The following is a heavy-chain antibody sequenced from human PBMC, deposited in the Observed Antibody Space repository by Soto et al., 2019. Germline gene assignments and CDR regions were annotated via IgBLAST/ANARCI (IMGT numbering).Heavy chain of an antibody. J-gene: IGHJ5*02. Sequence: QVQLQQWGAGLLKPSETLSLTCAVYGGSFSGYYWSWIRQPPGKGLEWIGEINHSGSTNYNPSLKSRVTRSVDTSKNQFSLKLSSVTAADTAVYYCARVWGSYRHPWCDPWGQGTLVTVSS. D-gene: IGHD3-16*02. V-gene: IGHV4-34*01. CDR3: ARVWGSYRHPWCDP. CDR2: INHSGST. CDR1: GGSFSGYY.